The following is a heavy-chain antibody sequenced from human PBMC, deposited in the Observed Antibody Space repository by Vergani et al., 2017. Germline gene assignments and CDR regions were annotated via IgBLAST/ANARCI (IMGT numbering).Heavy chain of an antibody. J-gene: IGHJ6*03. CDR3: ARVLDYYDSSGYYSVSYYYYYMDV. Sequence: VQLVESGGGVVQPGRSLRLSCAASGFTFSSYAMHWVRQAPGKGLEWVSVIYSGGSTYYADSVKGRFTISRDNSKNTLYLQMNSLRAEDTAVYYCARVLDYYDSSGYYSVSYYYYYMDVWGKGTTVTVSS. V-gene: IGHV3-66*01. CDR2: IYSGGST. D-gene: IGHD3-22*01. CDR1: GFTFSSYA.